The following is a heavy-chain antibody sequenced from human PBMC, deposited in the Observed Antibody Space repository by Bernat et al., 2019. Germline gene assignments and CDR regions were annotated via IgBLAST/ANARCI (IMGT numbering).Heavy chain of an antibody. CDR2: FDPEDGET. Sequence: QVQLVQSGAEVKKPGASVKVSCKVSGYTLTELSMHWVRQAPGKGLEWMGGFDPEDGETIYAQKFQGRVTMTEDTSTDTAYMELSSLRSEDTAVYYCATNPLYYDILTGYRPTATYYFDYWGQGTLVTVSS. CDR3: ATNPLYYDILTGYRPTATYYFDY. V-gene: IGHV1-24*01. J-gene: IGHJ4*02. D-gene: IGHD3-9*01. CDR1: GYTLTELS.